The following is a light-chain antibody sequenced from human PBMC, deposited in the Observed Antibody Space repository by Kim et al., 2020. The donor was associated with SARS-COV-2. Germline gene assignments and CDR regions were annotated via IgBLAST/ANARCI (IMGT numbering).Light chain of an antibody. J-gene: IGLJ2*01. CDR1: SSNIGSNY. V-gene: IGLV1-47*01. Sequence: QRVTISCSGSSSNIGSNYVYWYQQLPGTAPKLLIYRNNQRPSGVPDRCSGSKSGTSASLAISGLRSEDEADYYCAAWDDSLSGHVVFGGGTQLTVL. CDR2: RNN. CDR3: AAWDDSLSGHVV.